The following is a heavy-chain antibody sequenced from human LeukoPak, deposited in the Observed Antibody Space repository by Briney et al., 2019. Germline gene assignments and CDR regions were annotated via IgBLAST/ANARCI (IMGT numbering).Heavy chain of an antibody. Sequence: ASVKVSCKASGYTFTSYDINWVRQATGQGLEWMGWMNPNSGNTGYAQKFQGRVTITRNTSISTAYMELSSLRSEDTAVYYCARSLTGYSSFDPWGQGTLVTVSS. V-gene: IGHV1-8*03. CDR1: GYTFTSYD. J-gene: IGHJ5*02. D-gene: IGHD6-13*01. CDR3: ARSLTGYSSFDP. CDR2: MNPNSGNT.